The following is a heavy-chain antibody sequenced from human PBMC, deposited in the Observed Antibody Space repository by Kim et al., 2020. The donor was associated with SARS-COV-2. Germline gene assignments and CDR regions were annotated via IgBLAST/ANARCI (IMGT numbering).Heavy chain of an antibody. CDR2: IRSKAYGGTT. J-gene: IGHJ4*02. CDR3: TRDPTYGDQIDY. Sequence: GGSLRLSCTASGFTFGDYAMSWVRQAPGKGLEWVGFIRSKAYGGTTEYAASVKGRFTISRDDSKSIAYLQMNSLKTEDTAVYYCTRDPTYGDQIDYWGQGTLVTVSS. CDR1: GFTFGDYA. D-gene: IGHD4-17*01. V-gene: IGHV3-49*04.